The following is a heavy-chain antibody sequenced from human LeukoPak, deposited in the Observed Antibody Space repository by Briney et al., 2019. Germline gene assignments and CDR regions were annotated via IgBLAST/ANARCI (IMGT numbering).Heavy chain of an antibody. CDR2: ISTYNGNT. J-gene: IGHJ4*02. CDR1: GYTFTSYG. D-gene: IGHD2-8*02. V-gene: IGHV1-18*01. Sequence: ASVKVSCKASGYTFTSYGISWVRQAPGQGLEWMGWISTYNGNTNYAQNFQGRVTMTTDTSTSTAYVELRSLRSDDTAVYYCARFSGVLVPDDYWGQGTLVTVSS. CDR3: ARFSGVLVPDDY.